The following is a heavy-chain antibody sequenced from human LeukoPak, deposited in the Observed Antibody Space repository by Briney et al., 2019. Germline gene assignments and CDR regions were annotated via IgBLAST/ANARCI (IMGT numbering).Heavy chain of an antibody. Sequence: SVKVSCKASGGTFSSYAISWVRQAPGQGLEWMGGIIPIFGTANYAQKFQGRVTITADESTSTAYMELSSLRSEDTAVYYSASSRLWGIVVVPAAMYYFDYWGQGTLVTVSS. D-gene: IGHD2-2*01. CDR1: GGTFSSYA. J-gene: IGHJ4*02. V-gene: IGHV1-69*13. CDR2: IIPIFGTA. CDR3: ASSRLWGIVVVPAAMYYFDY.